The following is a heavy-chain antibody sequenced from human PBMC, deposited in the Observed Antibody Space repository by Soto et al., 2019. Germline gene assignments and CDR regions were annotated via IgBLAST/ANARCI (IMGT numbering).Heavy chain of an antibody. V-gene: IGHV4-61*01. J-gene: IGHJ6*02. CDR2: VYYSGST. CDR1: GGSVSSGNFY. D-gene: IGHD3-16*01. CDR3: ARDAKQPLDGGYYYYAMDV. Sequence: QVQLQESGPGLVKPSETLSLTCTVSGGSVSSGNFYWSWIRQPPWKGLEWIGYVYYSGSTNYNPSLMSRVTISMDTSKNQCSLNLNSVTAADAAVYYCARDAKQPLDGGYYYYAMDVWGQGTTVTVSS.